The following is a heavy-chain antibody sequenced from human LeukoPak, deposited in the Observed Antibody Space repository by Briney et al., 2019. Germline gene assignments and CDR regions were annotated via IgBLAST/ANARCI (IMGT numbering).Heavy chain of an antibody. D-gene: IGHD6-13*01. Sequence: PSESLSLTCTVSGDSISSSTYFCGWIRQPPGKGLEWIGTLYYSGFTYYNPSLKSRVTISVDTSTNQFSLRLSSVTAADTAVYYCARHRGVAAAQTFYGMDVWGQGTTVTVSS. V-gene: IGHV4-39*01. CDR2: LYYSGFT. J-gene: IGHJ6*02. CDR1: GDSISSSTYF. CDR3: ARHRGVAAAQTFYGMDV.